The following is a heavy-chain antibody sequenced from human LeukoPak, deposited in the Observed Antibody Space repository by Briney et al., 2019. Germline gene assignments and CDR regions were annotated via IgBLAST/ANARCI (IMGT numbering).Heavy chain of an antibody. J-gene: IGHJ4*02. D-gene: IGHD1-26*01. CDR3: AKGGGATATHLLDY. CDR2: IRYDGSNK. V-gene: IGHV3-30*02. CDR1: GFTFSSYG. Sequence: GGSLRLSCAASGFTFSSYGMHWVRQAPGKGLEWVAFIRYDGSNKYYTDSVKGRFTISRDNSKNTLYLQMNSLRAEDTAVHYCAKGGGATATHLLDYWGQGTLVTVSS.